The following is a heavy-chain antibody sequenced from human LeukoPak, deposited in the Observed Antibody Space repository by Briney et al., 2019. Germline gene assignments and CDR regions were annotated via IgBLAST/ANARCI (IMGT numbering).Heavy chain of an antibody. J-gene: IGHJ4*02. CDR2: IYHSGST. Sequence: SETLSLTCAVSGGSISSSNWWSWVRQPPGKGLEWIGEIYHSGSTNYNPSLKSRVTISVDKSKNQFSLKLSSVTAADTAVYYCARLLGPGSYALTLYYFDYWGQGTLVTVSS. V-gene: IGHV4-4*02. CDR3: ARLLGPGSYALTLYYFDY. CDR1: GGSISSSNW. D-gene: IGHD3-10*01.